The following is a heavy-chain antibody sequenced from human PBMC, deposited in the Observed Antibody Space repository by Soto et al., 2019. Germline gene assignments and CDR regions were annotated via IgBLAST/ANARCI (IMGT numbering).Heavy chain of an antibody. J-gene: IGHJ4*02. Sequence: ALVKVSCKASGYTFTGYYMHWVRQAPGQGLEWMGWINPNSGGTNYAQKFQGWVTMTRDTSISTAYMELSRLRSDDTAVYYCARGKRYDSSGYYLTAFDYWGQGTLVTVSS. D-gene: IGHD3-22*01. V-gene: IGHV1-2*04. CDR2: INPNSGGT. CDR3: ARGKRYDSSGYYLTAFDY. CDR1: GYTFTGYY.